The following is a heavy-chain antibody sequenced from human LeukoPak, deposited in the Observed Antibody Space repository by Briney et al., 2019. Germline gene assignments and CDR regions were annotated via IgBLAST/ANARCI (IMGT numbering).Heavy chain of an antibody. Sequence: GGSLRLSCAASGFPFSKAWMSWVRQAPGKGLEWVGRIKSKTDGGTTDYAAPVKGRFTISRDDSKNTLYLQMNSLKTEDTAVYYCTTAYYYDSSGDAFDIWGQGTMVTVSS. D-gene: IGHD3-22*01. CDR2: IKSKTDGGTT. CDR3: TTAYYYDSSGDAFDI. V-gene: IGHV3-15*01. J-gene: IGHJ3*02. CDR1: GFPFSKAW.